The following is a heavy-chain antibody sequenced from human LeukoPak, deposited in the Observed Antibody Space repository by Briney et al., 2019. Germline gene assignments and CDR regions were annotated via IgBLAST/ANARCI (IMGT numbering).Heavy chain of an antibody. Sequence: SETLSLTCTVSGGSISPYYWSWIRQPPGKGLECIGYIFYGGSTNYNPSLKSRVTISVDTSKNQFSLKLSSVTAADTAVYYCARRYFDWSTFDYWGQGTLVTVSS. CDR1: GGSISPYY. D-gene: IGHD3-9*01. V-gene: IGHV4-59*08. CDR2: IFYGGST. CDR3: ARRYFDWSTFDY. J-gene: IGHJ4*02.